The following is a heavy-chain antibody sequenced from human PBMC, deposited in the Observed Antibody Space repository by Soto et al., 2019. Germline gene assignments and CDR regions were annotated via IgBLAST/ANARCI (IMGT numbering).Heavy chain of an antibody. J-gene: IGHJ4*02. CDR2: VYRGTS. D-gene: IGHD3-22*01. V-gene: IGHV4-4*07. CDR1: GDSISSYS. CDR3: ARESLKETITMTVVIDH. Sequence: LSLTCSVSGDSISSYSWSWIRQPAGKGLEWLGRVYRGTSNYNPSLKSRLIMSLDTSKNQFSLNLRSVTAADTAVYYCARESLKETITMTVVIDHWGQGTQVTVSS.